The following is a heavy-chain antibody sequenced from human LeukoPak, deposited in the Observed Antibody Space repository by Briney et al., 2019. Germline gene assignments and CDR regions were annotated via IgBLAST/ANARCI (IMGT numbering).Heavy chain of an antibody. V-gene: IGHV1-8*01. D-gene: IGHD5-18*01. CDR3: ARADVDTAMVYYFYYGMDV. J-gene: IGHJ6*02. Sequence: ASVKVSCKASGYTFTSYDLNWVGQATGQGREWMGWMNPNSGNTGYAQKFQGRVTMTRNTSISTAYMELSSLRSEDTAVYYCARADVDTAMVYYFYYGMDVWGQGTTVTVSS. CDR2: MNPNSGNT. CDR1: GYTFTSYD.